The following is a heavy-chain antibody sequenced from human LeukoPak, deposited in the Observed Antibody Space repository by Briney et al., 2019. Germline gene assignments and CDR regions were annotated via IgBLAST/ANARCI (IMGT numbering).Heavy chain of an antibody. CDR2: IYPSGST. CDR3: ARHNFVVRGVMLNYYYYYMDV. Sequence: KPSETLSLTCSVSGGSISGGSYFWTWIRQPAGKGLEWIGRIYPSGSTNYNPSLKSRVTISVDTSKNQFSLKLSSVTAADTAVYYCARHNFVVRGVMLNYYYYYMDVWGKGTTVTISS. CDR1: GGSISGGSYF. D-gene: IGHD3-10*01. V-gene: IGHV4-61*02. J-gene: IGHJ6*03.